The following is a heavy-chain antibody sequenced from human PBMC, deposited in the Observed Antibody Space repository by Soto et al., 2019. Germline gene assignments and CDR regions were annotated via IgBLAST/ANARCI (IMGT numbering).Heavy chain of an antibody. CDR2: IDPSDSYT. D-gene: IGHD2-21*02. J-gene: IGHJ4*02. Sequence: PGESLKISCEGSGYRFISYWINWVRQMPGKGLEWMGRIDPSDSYTNYSPSFQGHVIMSADKSTNTAYLQWSGLKASDTAIYYCARQTHCDVDCYAGDFDNWGQGTLVTVSS. CDR1: GYRFISYW. CDR3: ARQTHCDVDCYAGDFDN. V-gene: IGHV5-10-1*01.